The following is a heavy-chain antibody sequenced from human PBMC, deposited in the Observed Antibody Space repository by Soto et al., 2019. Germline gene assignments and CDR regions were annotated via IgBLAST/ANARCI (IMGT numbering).Heavy chain of an antibody. CDR1: GFSFASFA. Sequence: GGSLRLSCTTSGFSFASFAMTWVRQAPGKGLEWVATISGSDGKTYYADSVKGRFSISRDTSRNTLYLQMNSLGADDAAIYYCAKWSYLDYWGQGTRVTVSS. D-gene: IGHD3-3*01. CDR2: ISGSDGKT. J-gene: IGHJ4*02. V-gene: IGHV3-23*01. CDR3: AKWSYLDY.